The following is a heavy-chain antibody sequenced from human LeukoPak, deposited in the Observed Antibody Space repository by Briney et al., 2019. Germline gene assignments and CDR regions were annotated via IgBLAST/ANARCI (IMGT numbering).Heavy chain of an antibody. V-gene: IGHV1-8*01. CDR3: AREQSPTTVETLNGMDV. Sequence: ASVKVSCKASGYTFTSYDINWVRQATGQGLGWMGWMNPNSGNTSYGQKFQGRVTMTRNTSISTAYMELSSLRSEDTAVYYCAREQSPTTVETLNGMDVWGQGTTVTVSS. D-gene: IGHD4-23*01. J-gene: IGHJ6*02. CDR1: GYTFTSYD. CDR2: MNPNSGNT.